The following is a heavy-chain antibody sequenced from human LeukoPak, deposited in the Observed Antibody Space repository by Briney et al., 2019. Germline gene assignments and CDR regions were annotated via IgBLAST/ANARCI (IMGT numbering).Heavy chain of an antibody. CDR2: ISGSGGST. J-gene: IGHJ4*02. Sequence: GGSLRLSCAACGFTFSSYAMSWVRQAPGKGLEWVSAISGSGGSTYYADSVKGRFTIPRDNSKNTLYLQMNSLRAEDTAVYYCAKGKPDYDFWSGYVFDYWGQGTLVTVSS. V-gene: IGHV3-23*01. CDR1: GFTFSSYA. CDR3: AKGKPDYDFWSGYVFDY. D-gene: IGHD3-3*01.